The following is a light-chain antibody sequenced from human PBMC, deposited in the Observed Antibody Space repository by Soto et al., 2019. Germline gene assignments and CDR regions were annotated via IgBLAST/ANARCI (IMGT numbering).Light chain of an antibody. V-gene: IGLV2-14*03. CDR3: SSYTSSNTPFYV. CDR1: SSDVGGYNY. Sequence: QSALTQPASVSGSPGQSITISCTGTSSDVGGYNYVSWYQHHPGKAPKLMIYDVSNRPSGVSTRFSGSKSGNTASLTISGLQAEDEADYYCSSYTSSNTPFYVFGTGNKVTGL. J-gene: IGLJ1*01. CDR2: DVS.